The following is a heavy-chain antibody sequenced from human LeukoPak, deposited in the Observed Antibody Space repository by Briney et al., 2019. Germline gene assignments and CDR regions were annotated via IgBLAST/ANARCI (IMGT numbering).Heavy chain of an antibody. Sequence: PSETLSLTCAVYGGSFSGYYWSWIRQPPGKGLEWIGEINHSGSTNYNPSLKSRVTISVDTSKNQFSLKLSSVTAADTAVYYCARARYIYGYWGQGTLVTVSS. J-gene: IGHJ4*02. CDR1: GGSFSGYY. CDR2: INHSGST. V-gene: IGHV4-34*01. D-gene: IGHD5-18*01. CDR3: ARARYIYGY.